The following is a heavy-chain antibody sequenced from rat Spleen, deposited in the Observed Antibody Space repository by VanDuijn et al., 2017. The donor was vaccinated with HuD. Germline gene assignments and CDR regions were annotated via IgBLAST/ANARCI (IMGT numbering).Heavy chain of an antibody. J-gene: IGHJ2*01. CDR3: TRGEQLGGDY. V-gene: IGHV5-58*01. D-gene: IGHD1-10*01. CDR1: GFTFSSFW. Sequence: EVQLVETGGGLVQPGRSLKLSCVASGFTFSSFWMYWIRQAPGKGLEWVATLTSVGGITYYPDSVKGRFTISRDNAQSTLYLQMDSLRSEDTATYYCTRGEQLGGDYWGQGVMVTVSS. CDR2: LTSVGGIT.